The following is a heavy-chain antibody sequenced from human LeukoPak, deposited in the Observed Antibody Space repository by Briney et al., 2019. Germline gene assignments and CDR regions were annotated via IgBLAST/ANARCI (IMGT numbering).Heavy chain of an antibody. Sequence: GGSLRLSCAASGFTFSSYWMSWVRQAPGKGLEWVANIKQDGSEKYYVDSVKGRFTISRDNAKNSLYLQMNSLRAEDTAVYYCAKDGTQWLAQNDYWGQGTLVTVSS. CDR2: IKQDGSEK. CDR3: AKDGTQWLAQNDY. J-gene: IGHJ4*02. V-gene: IGHV3-7*03. CDR1: GFTFSSYW. D-gene: IGHD6-19*01.